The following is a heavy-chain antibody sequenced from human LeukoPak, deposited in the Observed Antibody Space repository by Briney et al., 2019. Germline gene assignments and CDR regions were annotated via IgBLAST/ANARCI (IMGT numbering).Heavy chain of an antibody. J-gene: IGHJ4*02. CDR2: IIPILGIA. CDR1: GGTFSSYA. D-gene: IGHD3-10*02. V-gene: IGHV1-69*04. CDR3: ARLFGLFAEIDY. Sequence: SVKVSCKASGGTFSSYAISWVRQAPGQGLEWMGRIIPILGIANYARKFQGRVTITADKSTSTAYMELSSLRSEDTAVYYCARLFGLFAEIDYWGQGTLVTVSS.